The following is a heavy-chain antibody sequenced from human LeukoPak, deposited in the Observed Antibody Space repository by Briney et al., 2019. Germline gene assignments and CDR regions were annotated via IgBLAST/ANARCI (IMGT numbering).Heavy chain of an antibody. V-gene: IGHV4-34*01. CDR2: INHSGST. CDR3: ARYPNSSSWYERDAFDI. Sequence: SETLSLTCAVYGGSFSGYYWSWIRQPPGKGLEWIGEINHSGSTNYNPPLKSRVAISVDTSKNQFSLKLSSVTAADTAVYYCARYPNSSSWYERDAFDIWGQGTMVTVSS. D-gene: IGHD6-13*01. CDR1: GGSFSGYY. J-gene: IGHJ3*02.